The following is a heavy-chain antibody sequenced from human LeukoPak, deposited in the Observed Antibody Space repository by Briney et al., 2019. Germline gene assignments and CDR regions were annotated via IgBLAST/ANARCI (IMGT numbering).Heavy chain of an antibody. V-gene: IGHV3-23*01. Sequence: GGSLRLSCAASGFTFSNYAMSWVRQAPGKGLEWVSAISGSGDNTYYADSVKGRVTISRDNSKNTLYLQVNSQRVEDTAVYYCAKDRLGAMMYFDFWGQGTLVTVSS. D-gene: IGHD1-26*01. CDR2: ISGSGDNT. CDR3: AKDRLGAMMYFDF. CDR1: GFTFSNYA. J-gene: IGHJ4*02.